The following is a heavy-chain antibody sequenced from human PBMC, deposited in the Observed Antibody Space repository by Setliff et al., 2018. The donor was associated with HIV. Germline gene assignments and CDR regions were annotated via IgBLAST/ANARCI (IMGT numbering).Heavy chain of an antibody. CDR1: GASISTGEYY. CDR3: ARYHIGGIQYFQH. V-gene: IGHV4-30-4*01. Sequence: PSETLSLTCSVSGASISTGEYYWSWVRQYPGRGLEWIGYIYHTEGTSYNPSLRSRLSVSLDTSRNQFSLKLTSVTAADTAIYYCARYHIGGIQYFQHWGQGALVTVSS. D-gene: IGHD2-21*01. CDR2: IYHTEGT. J-gene: IGHJ1*01.